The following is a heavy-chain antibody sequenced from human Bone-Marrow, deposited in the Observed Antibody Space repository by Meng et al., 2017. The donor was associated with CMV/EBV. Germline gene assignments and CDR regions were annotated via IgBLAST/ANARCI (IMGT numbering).Heavy chain of an antibody. D-gene: IGHD2-2*01. V-gene: IGHV1-8*01. CDR1: GGTFTSYD. CDR2: MNPNSGNT. J-gene: IGHJ6*02. Sequence: ASVKVSCKASGGTFTSYDINWVRQATGQGLEWMGWMNPNSGNTGYAQKFQGRVTMTRNTSISTAYMELTSLTSDDTAVYYCARGHTDCISPACQILYYYYYMAVWGPGNTVNVSS. CDR3: ARGHTDCISPACQILYYYYYMAV.